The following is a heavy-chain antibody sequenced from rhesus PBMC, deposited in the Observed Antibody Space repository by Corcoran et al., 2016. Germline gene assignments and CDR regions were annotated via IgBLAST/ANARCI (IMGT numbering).Heavy chain of an antibody. CDR2: IYWDDDK. J-gene: IGHJ4*01. D-gene: IGHD6-13*01. Sequence: QVTLKESGPALVKPTQTLTLTRTLPGFSLSPRGMGVGWIRQPSRKTLEWLALIYWDDDKRYSTSLKSRLTISKDTSKNQVVLTMTNMDPVDTATYYCARVPVFSSWPDYWGQGVLVTVSS. CDR3: ARVPVFSSWPDY. CDR1: GFSLSPRGMG. V-gene: IGHV2-1*01.